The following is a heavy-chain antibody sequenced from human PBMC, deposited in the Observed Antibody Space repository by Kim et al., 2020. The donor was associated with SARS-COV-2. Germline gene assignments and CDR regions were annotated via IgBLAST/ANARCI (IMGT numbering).Heavy chain of an antibody. Sequence: GSLRLSCAASGFTFSNAWMSWVRQAPGKGLEWVGRIKSKTDGGTTDYAAPVKGRFTISRDDSKNTLYLQMNSLKTEDTAVYYCTLTYYYGSGSYYVYYYYGMDVWGQGTTVTVSS. CDR1: GFTFSNAW. V-gene: IGHV3-15*01. CDR3: TLTYYYGSGSYYVYYYYGMDV. CDR2: IKSKTDGGTT. J-gene: IGHJ6*02. D-gene: IGHD3-10*01.